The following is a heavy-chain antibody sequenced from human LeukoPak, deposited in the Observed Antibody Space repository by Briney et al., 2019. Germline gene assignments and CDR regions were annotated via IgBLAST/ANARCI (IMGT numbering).Heavy chain of an antibody. D-gene: IGHD3-10*01. CDR2: IYHSGST. J-gene: IGHJ5*02. CDR3: ARDVLEDGSGSYRWFDP. Sequence: PSETLSLTCTVSGYSISSGYYWGWIRQPPGKGLEWIGSIYHSGSTYYNPSLKSRVTISVDTSKNQFSLKLSSVTAADTAVYYCARDVLEDGSGSYRWFDPWGQGTLVTVSS. V-gene: IGHV4-38-2*02. CDR1: GYSISSGYY.